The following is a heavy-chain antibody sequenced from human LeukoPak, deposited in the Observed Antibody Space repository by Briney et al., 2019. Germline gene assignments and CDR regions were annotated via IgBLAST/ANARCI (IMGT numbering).Heavy chain of an antibody. CDR1: GGPFSGYY. D-gene: IGHD5-18*01. V-gene: IGHV4-34*01. J-gene: IGHJ4*02. CDR3: ARPFRGYSYSTYFDY. Sequence: SETLSLTCAVYGGPFSGYYWSWIRQPPGKGLEWIGEINHSGSTNYNPSLKSRVTISVDTSKNQFSLKLSSVTAADTAVYYCARPFRGYSYSTYFDYWGQGTLVTVSS. CDR2: INHSGST.